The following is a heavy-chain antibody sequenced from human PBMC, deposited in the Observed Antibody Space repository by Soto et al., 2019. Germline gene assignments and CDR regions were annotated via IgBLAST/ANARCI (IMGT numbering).Heavy chain of an antibody. CDR2: ISGSGGST. CDR3: AKVGGYDILTGYPTDYFDY. CDR1: GFTFSSYA. V-gene: IGHV3-23*01. J-gene: IGHJ4*02. Sequence: GGSVRRSCAASGFTFSSYAMSWVRQAPGKGLEWVSAISGSGGSTYYADSVKGRFTISRDNSKNTLYLQMNSLRAEDTAVYYCAKVGGYDILTGYPTDYFDYWGQGTLVNVSS. D-gene: IGHD3-9*01.